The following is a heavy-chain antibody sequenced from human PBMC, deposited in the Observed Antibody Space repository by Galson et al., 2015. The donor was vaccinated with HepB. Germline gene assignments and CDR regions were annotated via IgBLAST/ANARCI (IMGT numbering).Heavy chain of an antibody. CDR2: ISAYNGNT. D-gene: IGHD3-10*01. V-gene: IGHV1-18*04. CDR1: GYTFTSYD. CDR3: ARASVGRIINDY. J-gene: IGHJ4*02. Sequence: SVKVSCKASGYTFTSYDITWVRQAPGQGLEWMGWISAYNGNTNYAQKLQGRVTMTTDTSTSTAYMELRSLRSDDTAVFYCARASVGRIINDYWGQGTLVTVSS.